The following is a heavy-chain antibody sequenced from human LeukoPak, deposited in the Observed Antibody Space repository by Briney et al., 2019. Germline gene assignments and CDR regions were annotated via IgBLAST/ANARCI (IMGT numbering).Heavy chain of an antibody. CDR3: ARDPYSGGYGDYYYYYMDL. D-gene: IGHD1-26*01. CDR2: ITSSSSYI. Sequence: GGSLRLSCAASGFTFSSCSMNWVRQAPGKGLEWVSSITSSSSYIYYADSVKGRFTISRDNAKNSLYLQMNSLRAEDTAVYYCARDPYSGGYGDYYYYYMDLWGQGTTVTISS. CDR1: GFTFSSCS. J-gene: IGHJ6*03. V-gene: IGHV3-21*01.